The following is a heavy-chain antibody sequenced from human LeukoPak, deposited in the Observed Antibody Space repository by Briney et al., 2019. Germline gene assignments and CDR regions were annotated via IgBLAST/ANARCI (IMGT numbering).Heavy chain of an antibody. D-gene: IGHD4-17*01. CDR2: IYYSGST. J-gene: IGHJ4*02. Sequence: PSETLSLTCTVSGGSISSGGDCWSWIRQHPGKGLEWIGHIYYSGSTYYNPSLKSRVTISVDTSKNQFSLKLSPVTAADTAVYYCARGWHHDYGGNSFDYWGQGTLVTVSS. CDR1: GGSISSGGDC. V-gene: IGHV4-31*03. CDR3: ARGWHHDYGGNSFDY.